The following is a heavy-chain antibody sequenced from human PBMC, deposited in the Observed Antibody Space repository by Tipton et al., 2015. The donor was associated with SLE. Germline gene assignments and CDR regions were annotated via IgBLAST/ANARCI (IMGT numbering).Heavy chain of an antibody. V-gene: IGHV4-38-2*01. CDR2: IYHNGNT. D-gene: IGHD2/OR15-2a*01. CDR1: GYSITSGYY. Sequence: TLSLTCVVSGYSITSGYYCGWIRQPPGKGLEWIAVIYHNGNTYYNPSLRSRVTISVDTSQNQFSLEVHSVTAADTAVYSCARGSNWFFDFWGHGTRVTVSS. CDR3: ARGSNWFFDF. J-gene: IGHJ2*01.